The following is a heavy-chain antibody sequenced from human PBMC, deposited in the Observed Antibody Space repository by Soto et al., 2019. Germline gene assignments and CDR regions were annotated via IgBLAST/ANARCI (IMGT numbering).Heavy chain of an antibody. CDR3: ARDLEYCSGGSCYSRFDY. CDR1: GYTFTSYG. CDR2: ISAYNGNT. D-gene: IGHD2-15*01. J-gene: IGHJ4*02. Sequence: ASVKVSCKASGYTFTSYGISWVRQAPGQRLEWMGWISAYNGNTNYAQKHQGRVTMTTDTSTSTAYMELRSLRSDDTAVYYCARDLEYCSGGSCYSRFDYWGQGTLVTVSS. V-gene: IGHV1-18*01.